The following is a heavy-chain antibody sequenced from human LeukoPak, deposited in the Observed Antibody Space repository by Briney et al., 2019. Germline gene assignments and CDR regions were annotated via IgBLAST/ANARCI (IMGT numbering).Heavy chain of an antibody. CDR1: GGSISSHY. CDR2: IYYSGST. J-gene: IGHJ5*02. V-gene: IGHV4-59*11. CDR3: ARPLRTTGWFDP. Sequence: SETLSLTCTVSGGSISSHYWSWIRQPPAKGLEWIGYIYYSGSTNYNPSLKSRVTISVDTSKNQFSLKLSSVTAADTAVYYCARPLRTTGWFDPWGQGTLVTVSS. D-gene: IGHD4-11*01.